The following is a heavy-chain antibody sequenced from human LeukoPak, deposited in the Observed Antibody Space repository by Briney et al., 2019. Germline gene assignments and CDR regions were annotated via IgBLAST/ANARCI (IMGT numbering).Heavy chain of an antibody. CDR2: ISGHNDNA. Sequence: GASVKVSCKASGYTFTNYGIRWVRQAPGQGLEWVGWISGHNDNAHYAQKLQDRVTMTRETSTSTVYMELRSLSSDDTAIYFCVRDGNDVMDYWGQGTLVTVSS. V-gene: IGHV1-18*01. CDR1: GYTFTNYG. CDR3: VRDGNDVMDY. J-gene: IGHJ4*02. D-gene: IGHD1-1*01.